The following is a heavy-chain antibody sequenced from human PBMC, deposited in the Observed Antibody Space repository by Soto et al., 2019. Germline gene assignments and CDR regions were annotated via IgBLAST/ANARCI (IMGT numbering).Heavy chain of an antibody. CDR3: VRDRVLLWFAEFRGSAYNCFDP. J-gene: IGHJ5*02. V-gene: IGHV3-7*05. CDR1: GFTFSTYW. D-gene: IGHD3-10*01. CDR2: IKQDGSEK. Sequence: EVQLVESGGGLVQPGGSLRLSCAASGFTFSTYWMSWVRQAPGKGLEWVANIKQDGSEKYYVDSVEGRFTISRVNAKKSMFPQRNSRRAEETAVYCCVRDRVLLWFAEFRGSAYNCFDPLGQEPLV.